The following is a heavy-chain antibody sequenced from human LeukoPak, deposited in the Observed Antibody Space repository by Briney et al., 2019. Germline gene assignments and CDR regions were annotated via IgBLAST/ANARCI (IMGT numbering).Heavy chain of an antibody. D-gene: IGHD3-22*01. CDR1: GGSFSGYY. CDR3: ARDIYYYDSSDHHGDY. J-gene: IGHJ4*02. V-gene: IGHV4-34*01. Sequence: SETLSLTCAVYGGSFSGYYWSWIRQPPGKGLEWIGEINHSGSTNYNPSLKSRVTISVDTSKNQFSLKLSSVTAADTAVYYCARDIYYYDSSDHHGDYWGQGTLVTVSS. CDR2: INHSGST.